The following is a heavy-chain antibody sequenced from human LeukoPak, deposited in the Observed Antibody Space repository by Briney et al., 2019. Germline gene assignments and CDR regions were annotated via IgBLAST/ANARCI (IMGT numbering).Heavy chain of an antibody. CDR3: ARDQPRYCSSTSCYHWAFDI. CDR1: GGTFSSYV. J-gene: IGHJ3*02. Sequence: GASVKVSRKASGGTFSSYVISWVRQAPGQGLEWMGGIIPIFGTANYAQKFQGRVTITTDESTSTAYMELSSLRSEDTAVYYCARDQPRYCSSTSCYHWAFDIWGQGTMVTVSS. V-gene: IGHV1-69*05. D-gene: IGHD2-2*01. CDR2: IIPIFGTA.